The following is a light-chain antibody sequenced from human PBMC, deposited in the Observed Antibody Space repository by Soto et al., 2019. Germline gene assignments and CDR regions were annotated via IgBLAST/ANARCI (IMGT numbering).Light chain of an antibody. CDR2: AAS. CDR1: QTISSY. J-gene: IGKJ2*01. V-gene: IGKV1-39*01. Sequence: DIQMTQSPSSLSASVGDRVIITCRASQTISSYLNWYQQKPGKAPKLLIYAASSLQSGVPSRFSGSGSGTDFTLTISSLQPEDFATYYCQQSHSIPYTFGQGTNLEIK. CDR3: QQSHSIPYT.